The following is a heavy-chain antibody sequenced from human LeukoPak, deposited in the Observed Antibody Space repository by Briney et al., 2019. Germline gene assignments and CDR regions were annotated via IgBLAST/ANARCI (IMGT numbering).Heavy chain of an antibody. CDR2: IKQDGSEK. Sequence: GGSLRLSCAASGFTFSSYWMSWVRQAPGKGPEWVANIKQDGSEKYYVDPVKGRFTISRDNAKNSLYLQMNSLRAEDTAVYYCARQEVVVITDNWFDPWGQGTLVTVSS. V-gene: IGHV3-7*01. J-gene: IGHJ5*02. CDR1: GFTFSSYW. CDR3: ARQEVVVITDNWFDP. D-gene: IGHD3-22*01.